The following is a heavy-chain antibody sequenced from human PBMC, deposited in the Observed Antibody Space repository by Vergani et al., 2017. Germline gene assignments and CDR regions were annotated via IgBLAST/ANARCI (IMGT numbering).Heavy chain of an antibody. CDR2: ISSSSSYI. D-gene: IGHD5-12*01. V-gene: IGHV3-21*01. CDR1: GFTFSSYS. Sequence: EVQLVESGGGLVKPGGSLRLSCAASGFTFSSYSMNWVRQAPGQGLEWVSSISSSSSYIYYADSVKGRFTISRDNAKNSLYLQMNSLRAEDTAVYYCASVVPVDSGFDYPPTHFYYYYGMDGWGQGTTVTVSS. CDR3: ASVVPVDSGFDYPPTHFYYYYGMDG. J-gene: IGHJ6*02.